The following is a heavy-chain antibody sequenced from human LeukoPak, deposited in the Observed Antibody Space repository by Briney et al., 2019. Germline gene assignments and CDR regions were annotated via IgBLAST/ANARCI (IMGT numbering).Heavy chain of an antibody. D-gene: IGHD3-3*01. J-gene: IGHJ4*02. CDR1: GGSISSSSYF. CDR3: ARGRHRRFLEWLLQYYFDY. Sequence: PSETLSLTCVVSGGSISSSSYFWAWIRQPPGRGLEWIASISYGGNTYYNPSLKNRVTISLDASKNQFSLKLSSVTAADTAVYYCARGRHRRFLEWLLQYYFDYWGQGTLVTVSS. V-gene: IGHV4-39*01. CDR2: ISYGGNT.